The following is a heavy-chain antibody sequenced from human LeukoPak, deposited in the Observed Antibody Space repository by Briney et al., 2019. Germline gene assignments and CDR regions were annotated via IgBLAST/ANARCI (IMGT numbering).Heavy chain of an antibody. D-gene: IGHD1-26*01. J-gene: IGHJ4*02. CDR3: ARGDYYHFGY. V-gene: IGHV3-11*04. CDR2: ISSSGNTI. CDR1: GFTFSDYY. Sequence: GGSLRLSCAASGFTFSDYYMNWIRQAPGKGLEWLSYISSSGNTIKYADSVKGRFTVSRDNAKNSLFLQMNSLRAEDTAVYYCARGDYYHFGYWGQGTLVTVSS.